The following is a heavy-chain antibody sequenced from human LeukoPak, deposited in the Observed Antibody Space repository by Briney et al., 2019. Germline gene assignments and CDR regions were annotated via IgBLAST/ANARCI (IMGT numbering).Heavy chain of an antibody. V-gene: IGHV1-2*02. D-gene: IGHD3-3*01. CDR2: ISPKTGDT. J-gene: IGHJ3*02. Sequence: ASVKVSCKASGYTFTDYYLHWVRQAPGQGLEWVGWISPKTGDTNSAQRFQGRVTLTRDTSISTAYMELSSLRSDDTAVYYCARDRGFLEWLFYVFDIWGQGTMVIVSS. CDR3: ARDRGFLEWLFYVFDI. CDR1: GYTFTDYY.